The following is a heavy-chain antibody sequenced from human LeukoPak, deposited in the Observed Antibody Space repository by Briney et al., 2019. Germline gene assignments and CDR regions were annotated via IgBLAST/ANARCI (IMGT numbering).Heavy chain of an antibody. CDR3: ATQKGYYAFDY. CDR1: GGSISSSTYY. J-gene: IGHJ4*02. V-gene: IGHV4-39*01. CDR2: MYYTGTT. Sequence: PSETLSLTCSVSGGSISSSTYYWGWIRQPPGKGLDWIGSMYYTGTTYYNPSLKSRVTISVDTSKIQFSLRLTSVTAADTAVYYCATQKGYYAFDYWGQGTLVTVSS. D-gene: IGHD3-3*01.